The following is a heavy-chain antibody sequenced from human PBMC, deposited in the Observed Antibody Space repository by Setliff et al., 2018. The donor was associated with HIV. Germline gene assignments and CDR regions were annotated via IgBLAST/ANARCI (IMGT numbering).Heavy chain of an antibody. J-gene: IGHJ4*02. CDR2: IHYTGTG. CDR1: PVSISSTSYY. CDR3: ARGGSMTTLTT. D-gene: IGHD4-4*01. V-gene: IGHV4-39*07. Sequence: KPSETLSLTCTVSPVSISSTSYYWVWIRQPPGKGLEWIGNIHYTGTGFYNPALRSRVTISVDTSKNQFSLKLSSVTAADTAVYYCARGGSMTTLTTWGQGTLVTVSS.